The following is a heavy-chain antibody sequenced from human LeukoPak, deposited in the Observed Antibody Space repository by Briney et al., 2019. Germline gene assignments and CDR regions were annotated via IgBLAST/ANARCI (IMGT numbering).Heavy chain of an antibody. J-gene: IGHJ3*02. V-gene: IGHV3-49*04. Sequence: GGSLRLSCTTSGFTFGDYAMSWVRQAPGKGLEWLGFVRSKTYGGTTEYAASVKGRFTISRDDSKSIAYLQINSLITEDTAMYYCTRDALRGSGLFSGDAFDIWGQGTVVTVSS. CDR2: VRSKTYGGTT. CDR1: GFTFGDYA. CDR3: TRDALRGSGLFSGDAFDI. D-gene: IGHD5-12*01.